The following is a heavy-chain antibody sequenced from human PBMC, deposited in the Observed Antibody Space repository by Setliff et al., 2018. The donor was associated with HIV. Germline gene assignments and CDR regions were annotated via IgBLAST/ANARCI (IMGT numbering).Heavy chain of an antibody. CDR3: ARAFSGYYFDY. Sequence: PGGSLRLSCAASGFTFSNYNMNWVRQAPGKGLEWVSSISSTSSYIYYADSVKGRFTISRDNAKKSLYLQMNSLRADDTAVYYCARAFSGYYFDYWGQGTLVTVSS. CDR1: GFTFSNYN. J-gene: IGHJ4*02. D-gene: IGHD3-3*01. CDR2: ISSTSSYI. V-gene: IGHV3-21*01.